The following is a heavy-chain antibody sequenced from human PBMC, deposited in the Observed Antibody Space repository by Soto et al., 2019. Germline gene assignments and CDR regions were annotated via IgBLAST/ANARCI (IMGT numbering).Heavy chain of an antibody. Sequence: QVQLVQFGAEVKKPGSSVKVSCKASGGTFSSYTISWVRQAPGQGLEWMGRIIPILGTANYAQKFQGRVTITVDKSTGTAYMELSSLRSEDTAVYYCASFGYCSGGSCHNRVDIWGQGTMVTVSS. CDR1: GGTFSSYT. CDR2: IIPILGTA. V-gene: IGHV1-69*08. J-gene: IGHJ3*02. CDR3: ASFGYCSGGSCHNRVDI. D-gene: IGHD2-15*01.